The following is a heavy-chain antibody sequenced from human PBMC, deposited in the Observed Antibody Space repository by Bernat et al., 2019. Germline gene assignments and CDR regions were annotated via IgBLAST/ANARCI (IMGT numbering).Heavy chain of an antibody. CDR3: ARATTVTRYYYYYMDV. V-gene: IGHV4-59*01. CDR1: GGSISSYY. Sequence: QVQLQESGPGLVKPSETLSLTCTVSGGSISSYYWSWIRQPPGKGLEWIGYIYYSGSTNYNPSLKSRVTISVDTSKNQFSLKLSSVTAADTAVYYCARATTVTRYYYYYMDVWGKGTTVTVSS. CDR2: IYYSGST. D-gene: IGHD4-17*01. J-gene: IGHJ6*03.